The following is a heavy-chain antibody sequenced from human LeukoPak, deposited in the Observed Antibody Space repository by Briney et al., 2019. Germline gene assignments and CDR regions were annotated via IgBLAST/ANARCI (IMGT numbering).Heavy chain of an antibody. Sequence: GGSLRLSCAASGFTFSSYGMHWVRQAPGKGLEWVAVISYDGSNKYYADSVKGRFTISRDNSKNTLYLQMNSLRAEDTAVYYCARTSWFAYYFDYWGQGTLVTVSS. D-gene: IGHD2-2*01. J-gene: IGHJ4*02. CDR2: ISYDGSNK. CDR1: GFTFSSYG. CDR3: ARTSWFAYYFDY. V-gene: IGHV3-30*03.